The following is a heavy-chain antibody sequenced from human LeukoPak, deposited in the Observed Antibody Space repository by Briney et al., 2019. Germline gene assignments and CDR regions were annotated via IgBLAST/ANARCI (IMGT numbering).Heavy chain of an antibody. V-gene: IGHV3-74*03. Sequence: PGGSLRLSCAASGFTFSRYWMHWVRQAPGKGLMWVSRISPDGSTTLYADSVKGRFTISRDNAKNTLYLQMNSLGAEDTAVYYCAAGQLERRVYNWFDPWGQGTLVTVSS. D-gene: IGHD1-1*01. J-gene: IGHJ5*02. CDR2: ISPDGSTT. CDR1: GFTFSRYW. CDR3: AAGQLERRVYNWFDP.